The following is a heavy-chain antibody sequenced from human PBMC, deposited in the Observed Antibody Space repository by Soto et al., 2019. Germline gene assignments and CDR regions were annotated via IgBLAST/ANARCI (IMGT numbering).Heavy chain of an antibody. Sequence: QVQLQQWGAGLLKPSETLSLTCAVYGGSFSGYYWSGIRQPPGKGLEWIGEINNSGSTNYNPSLKSRVTRSGDTSKNQFSLKLSSVTAADTAVDYCASSQRGYSGYDYGVAYWGQGTLVTVSS. CDR3: ASSQRGYSGYDYGVAY. J-gene: IGHJ4*02. CDR1: GGSFSGYY. CDR2: INNSGST. D-gene: IGHD5-12*01. V-gene: IGHV4-34*01.